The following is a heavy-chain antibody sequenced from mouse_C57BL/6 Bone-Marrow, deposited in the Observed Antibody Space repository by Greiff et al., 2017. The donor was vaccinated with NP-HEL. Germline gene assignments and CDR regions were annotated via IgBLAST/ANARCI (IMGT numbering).Heavy chain of an antibody. CDR1: GYSFTDYN. CDR2: INPNYGTT. V-gene: IGHV1-39*01. Sequence: VQLQQSGPELVKPGASVKISCKASGYSFTDYNMNWVKQSNGKSLEWIGVINPNYGTTSYNQKFKGKATLTVDQSSSTAYMQLNSLTSEDSAVYYCTAGGESNYLYTFDYGGQGTTLPVSP. CDR3: TAGGESNYLYTFDY. D-gene: IGHD2-5*01. J-gene: IGHJ2*01.